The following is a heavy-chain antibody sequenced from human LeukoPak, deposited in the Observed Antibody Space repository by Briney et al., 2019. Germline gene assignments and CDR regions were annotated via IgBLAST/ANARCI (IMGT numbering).Heavy chain of an antibody. CDR2: FKSKTDGGTT. Sequence: PGGSLRLSCAASGFTFSNAWMSWVRQAPGKGLEWFGRFKSKTDGGTTGYAAPVKGRFTISRDDSKNTLYLQMNSLKTEDTAVYYCTTDRREGSYYNFDYWGQGTLVTVSS. J-gene: IGHJ4*02. V-gene: IGHV3-15*01. CDR1: GFTFSNAW. CDR3: TTDRREGSYYNFDY. D-gene: IGHD1-26*01.